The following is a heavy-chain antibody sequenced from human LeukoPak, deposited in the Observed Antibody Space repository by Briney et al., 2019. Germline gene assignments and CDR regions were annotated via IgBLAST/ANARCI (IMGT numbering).Heavy chain of an antibody. V-gene: IGHV1-18*01. J-gene: IGHJ4*02. CDR1: GYTFTSYG. Sequence: ASVKVFCTASGYTFTSYGISWVRQAPGQGLEWMGWISAYNGNTNYAQKLQGRVTMTTDTSTSTAYMELRSLRSDDTAVYYCARVDPPILWFGEFPSYYFDYWGQGTLVTVSS. D-gene: IGHD3-10*01. CDR2: ISAYNGNT. CDR3: ARVDPPILWFGEFPSYYFDY.